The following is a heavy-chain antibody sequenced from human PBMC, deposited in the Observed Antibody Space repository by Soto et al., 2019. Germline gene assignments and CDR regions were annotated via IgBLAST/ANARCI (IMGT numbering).Heavy chain of an antibody. D-gene: IGHD6-13*01. CDR1: RFTFSSYP. J-gene: IGHJ6*02. CDR2: ISHDGSEK. CDR3: ARAAAYFYHYYYAMDV. Sequence: QVQLVESGGGVVQPGKSLRLSCAASRFTFSSYPMDWVRQAPGKGLEWVAVISHDGSEKYYGDSVKGRFTISRDNPKNTVYLQMNSLRPEDTAVYYCARAAAYFYHYYYAMDVWGQGTAVTVSS. V-gene: IGHV3-30-3*01.